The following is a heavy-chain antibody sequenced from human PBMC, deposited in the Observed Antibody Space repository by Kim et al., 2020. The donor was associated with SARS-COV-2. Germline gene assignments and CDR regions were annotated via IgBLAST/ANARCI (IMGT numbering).Heavy chain of an antibody. V-gene: IGHV4-34*01. D-gene: IGHD6-13*01. Sequence: KSRVTISVDTSKNQFSLKLSSVTAADTAVYYCARGGIAAAGTTAGDAFDIWGQGTMVTVSS. J-gene: IGHJ3*02. CDR3: ARGGIAAAGTTAGDAFDI.